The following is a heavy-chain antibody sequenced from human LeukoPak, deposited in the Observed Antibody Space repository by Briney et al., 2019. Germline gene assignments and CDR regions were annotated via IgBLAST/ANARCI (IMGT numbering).Heavy chain of an antibody. V-gene: IGHV3-7*01. CDR2: IKQDGSEK. D-gene: IGHD5-18*01. CDR1: GFTFNNFA. J-gene: IGHJ4*02. Sequence: GGSLRLSCVASGFTFNNFAMSWVRQAPGKGLEWVANIKQDGSEKYYVDSVKGRFTISRDNAKNSLYLQMNSLRAEDTAVYYCAREGYGAFDYWGQGTLVTVSS. CDR3: AREGYGAFDY.